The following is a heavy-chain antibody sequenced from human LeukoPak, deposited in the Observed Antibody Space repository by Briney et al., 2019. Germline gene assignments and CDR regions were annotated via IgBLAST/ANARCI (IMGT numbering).Heavy chain of an antibody. CDR1: GGSISSYY. V-gene: IGHV4-59*01. Sequence: SETLSLTCTVSGGSISSYYWSWIRQPPGKGLEWIGYIYYSGSTNYNPSLKSRVTISVDTSKNQFSLKLSSVTAADTAVYYCARNTPGYSSSWYGLDYWGQGTLVTVSS. J-gene: IGHJ4*02. D-gene: IGHD6-13*01. CDR2: IYYSGST. CDR3: ARNTPGYSSSWYGLDY.